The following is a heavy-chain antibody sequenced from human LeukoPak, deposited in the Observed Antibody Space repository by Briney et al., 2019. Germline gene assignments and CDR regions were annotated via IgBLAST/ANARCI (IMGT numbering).Heavy chain of an antibody. V-gene: IGHV1-2*02. J-gene: IGHJ4*02. D-gene: IGHD6-6*01. CDR3: ASLVGTYSSSSGVDY. CDR2: INANSGGT. CDR1: GYTFTGYY. Sequence: ASVKVSCKASGYTFTGYYMHWVRQAPGQGLEWMGWINANSGGTNYAQKFQGRVTMTRDTSISTAYMELSRLRSDDTAVYYCASLVGTYSSSSGVDYWGQGTLVTVSS.